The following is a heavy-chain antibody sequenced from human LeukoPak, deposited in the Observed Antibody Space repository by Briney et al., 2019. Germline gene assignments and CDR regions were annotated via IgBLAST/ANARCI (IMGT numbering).Heavy chain of an antibody. CDR2: IYYSGST. D-gene: IGHD6-19*01. V-gene: IGHV4-61*10. J-gene: IGHJ4*02. CDR1: GGSISSGSYY. CDR3: ARAVAGTFDY. Sequence: SQTLSLTCTVSGGSISSGSYYWSWIRQPAGKGLEWIGYIYYSGSTNYNPSLKSRVTISVDTSKNQFSLKLSSVTAADTAVYYCARAVAGTFDYWGQGTLVTVSS.